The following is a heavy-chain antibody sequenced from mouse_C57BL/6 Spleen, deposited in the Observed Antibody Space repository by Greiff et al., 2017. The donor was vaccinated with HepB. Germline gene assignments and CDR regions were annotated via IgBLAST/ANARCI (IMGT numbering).Heavy chain of an antibody. CDR1: GYTFTSYW. Sequence: QVQLQQSGAELVKPGASVKLSCKASGYTFTSYWMQWVKQRPGQGLEWIGEIDPSDSYTNYNQKFKGKATLTVDTSSSTAYMQLSSLTSEDAAVYYCARDDYYGSCNYAMDYWGQGTSVTVSS. V-gene: IGHV1-50*01. J-gene: IGHJ4*01. CDR2: IDPSDSYT. CDR3: ARDDYYGSCNYAMDY. D-gene: IGHD1-1*01.